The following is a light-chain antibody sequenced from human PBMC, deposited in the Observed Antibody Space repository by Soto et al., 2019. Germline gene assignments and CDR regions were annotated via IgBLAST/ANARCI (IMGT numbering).Light chain of an antibody. Sequence: QSVLTQPASVSGSPGQSITISCIGTRDDVVRYNLVFWYQHHPGKAPKVVIYEATKRPSGVSGRFSGSKSGNTASLTISGLQADDEAHYYCCSYGGCSTFVIFGGGTKLTVL. J-gene: IGLJ2*01. CDR1: RDDVVRYNL. V-gene: IGLV2-23*02. CDR2: EAT. CDR3: CSYGGCSTFVI.